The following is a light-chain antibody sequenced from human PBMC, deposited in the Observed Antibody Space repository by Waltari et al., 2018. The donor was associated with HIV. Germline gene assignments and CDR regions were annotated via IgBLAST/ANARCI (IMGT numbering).Light chain of an antibody. Sequence: QSALTQPASVSGSPGQSITISCTGTSSDVGRYNLVPWYQQPPGKAPKPMIYEGSKRPSGVSNRFSGSKSGNTASLTISGLQAEDEADYYCCSYAGSSTFVVFGGGTKLTVL. J-gene: IGLJ2*01. V-gene: IGLV2-23*03. CDR3: CSYAGSSTFVV. CDR2: EGS. CDR1: SSDVGRYNL.